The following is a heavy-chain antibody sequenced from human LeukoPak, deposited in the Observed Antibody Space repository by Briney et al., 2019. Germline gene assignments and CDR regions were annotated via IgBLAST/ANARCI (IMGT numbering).Heavy chain of an antibody. J-gene: IGHJ3*02. Sequence: GGSLRLSCAASGFTFSSYSMNWVRQAPGKGLEWVSSISSSSSYIYYADSVKGRFTISRDNSKNTLYLQMNSLRAEDTAVYYCAKDRGYYGSGSYYGAFDIWGQGTMVTVSS. V-gene: IGHV3-21*04. CDR1: GFTFSSYS. CDR2: ISSSSSYI. CDR3: AKDRGYYGSGSYYGAFDI. D-gene: IGHD3-10*01.